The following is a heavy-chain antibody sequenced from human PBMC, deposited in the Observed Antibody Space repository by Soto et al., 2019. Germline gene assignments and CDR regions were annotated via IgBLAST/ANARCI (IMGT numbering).Heavy chain of an antibody. CDR2: ISAYNGHT. CDR1: GYTFTSYF. D-gene: IGHD1-26*01. J-gene: IGHJ4*02. V-gene: IGHV1-18*04. Sequence: ASVKVSCKASGYTFTSYFISWVRQAPGQGLEWMGGISAYNGHTNYAQKFQGRLTMTTEASTTTAYMELRGLRSDDTAVYYCTSRPAGNWQGSVDWEDVVYWAQRTLVTDCS. CDR3: TSRPAGNWQGSVDWEDVVY.